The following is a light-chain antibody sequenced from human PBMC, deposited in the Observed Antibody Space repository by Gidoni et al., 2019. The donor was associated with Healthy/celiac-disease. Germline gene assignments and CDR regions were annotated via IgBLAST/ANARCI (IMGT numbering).Light chain of an antibody. V-gene: IGKV3-11*01. Sequence: EIVLTQSPATLSLSPGERATLSCRASQSVSIYLAWYQQKPGQAPRLLIYDASNRATGIPARFSGSGSGTDFTLTISSLEPEDFAVYYCQQRSNWPFSWTFXQXTKVEIK. J-gene: IGKJ1*01. CDR1: QSVSIY. CDR2: DAS. CDR3: QQRSNWPFSWT.